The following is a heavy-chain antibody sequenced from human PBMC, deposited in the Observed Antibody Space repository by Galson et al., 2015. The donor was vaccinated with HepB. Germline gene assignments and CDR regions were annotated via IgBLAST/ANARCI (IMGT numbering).Heavy chain of an antibody. V-gene: IGHV3-15*01. CDR1: GFTFSNAW. Sequence: SLRLSCAASGFTFSNAWMSWVRQAPRKGLEWVGRIKSKTDGGTTDYAAPVKVRFTISRDDSKNTLYLQMNSLKTEDTAVYYCTTDAIQYSSSSHYFDYWGQGTLVTVSS. D-gene: IGHD6-6*01. CDR2: IKSKTDGGTT. J-gene: IGHJ4*02. CDR3: TTDAIQYSSSSHYFDY.